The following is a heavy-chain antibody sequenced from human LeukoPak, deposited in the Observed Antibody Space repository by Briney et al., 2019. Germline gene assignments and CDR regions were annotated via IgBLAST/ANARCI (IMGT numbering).Heavy chain of an antibody. CDR2: ISGSGGST. Sequence: GGSLRLSCAASGFTFSSYAMSWARQAPGKGLEWVSAISGSGGSTYYADSVKGRFTISRDNSKNTLFLQMNSLRAEDTAVYYCARGPLIAAAGTWWGQGTLVTVFS. J-gene: IGHJ4*02. D-gene: IGHD6-13*01. V-gene: IGHV3-23*01. CDR3: ARGPLIAAAGTW. CDR1: GFTFSSYA.